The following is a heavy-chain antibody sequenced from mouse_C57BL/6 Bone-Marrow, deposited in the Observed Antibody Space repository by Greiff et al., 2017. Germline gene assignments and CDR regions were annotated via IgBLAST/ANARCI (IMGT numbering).Heavy chain of an antibody. V-gene: IGHV1-81*01. CDR1: GYTFTSYG. D-gene: IGHD1-1*01. Sequence: QVQLQQSGAELARPGASVKLSCKASGYTFTSYGISWVKQRTGQGLEWIGEIYPRSGNTYYNEKFKGKATLTADKSSSTAYLELRSLTSEDSAVYFCARSFITTVVAPYYAMDYWGQGTSGTVSS. J-gene: IGHJ4*01. CDR2: IYPRSGNT. CDR3: ARSFITTVVAPYYAMDY.